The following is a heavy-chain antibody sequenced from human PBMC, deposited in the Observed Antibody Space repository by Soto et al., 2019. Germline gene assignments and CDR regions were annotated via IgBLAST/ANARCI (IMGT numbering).Heavy chain of an antibody. V-gene: IGHV1-18*01. CDR1: GYTFSNYG. J-gene: IGHJ3*01. CDR3: ARGTGLNDGSDL. Sequence: QVHLVQSGGEVKKPGASVKISCQTSGYTFSNYGITWVRQAPGQGLEWVGWVNGDSGNTNYAQNMEGRVTMTTDASTATADMESRNLRSDDTATYYCARGTGLNDGSDLWGQGTVVSVSS. CDR2: VNGDSGNT.